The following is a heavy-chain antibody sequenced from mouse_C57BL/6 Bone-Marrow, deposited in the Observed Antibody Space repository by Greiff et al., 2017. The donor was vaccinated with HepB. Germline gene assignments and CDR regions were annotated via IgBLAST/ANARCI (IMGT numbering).Heavy chain of an antibody. CDR3: ARPPHYSNLGIDY. V-gene: IGHV1-59*01. Sequence: QVQLQQPGAELVRPGTSVKLSCKASGYTFTSYWMHWVKQRPGQGLEWIGVIDPSDSYTNYNQKFKGKATLTVDTSSSTAYMQLSSLTSEDSAVYYCARPPHYSNLGIDYWCQGTSVTVS. J-gene: IGHJ4*01. D-gene: IGHD2-5*01. CDR2: IDPSDSYT. CDR1: GYTFTSYW.